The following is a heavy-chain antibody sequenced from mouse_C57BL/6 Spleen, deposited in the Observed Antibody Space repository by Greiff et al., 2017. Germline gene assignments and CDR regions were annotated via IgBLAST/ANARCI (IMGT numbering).Heavy chain of an antibody. J-gene: IGHJ2*01. Sequence: EVMLVESGGDLVKPGGSLKLSCAASGFTFSSYGMSWVRQTPDKRLEWVATISSGGSYTYYPDSVKGRFTISRDNAKNTLYLQMSSLKSEDTAMYYCARHDSSGLDYWGQGTTLTVSS. CDR1: GFTFSSYG. CDR3: ARHDSSGLDY. CDR2: ISSGGSYT. D-gene: IGHD3-2*02. V-gene: IGHV5-6*01.